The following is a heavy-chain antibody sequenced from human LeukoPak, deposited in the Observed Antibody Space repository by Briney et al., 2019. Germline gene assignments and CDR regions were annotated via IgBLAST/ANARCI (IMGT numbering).Heavy chain of an antibody. CDR2: IKQDGSEK. D-gene: IGHD4-17*01. Sequence: GGSLRLSCAASGFTFSSYRMSWVRQAPGKGLEWVANIKQDGSEKYYVDSVKGRFTISRDNAKNSLYLQMNSLRAEDTAVYYCARDYGDGGYFDYWGQGTLVTVSS. CDR3: ARDYGDGGYFDY. V-gene: IGHV3-7*01. J-gene: IGHJ4*02. CDR1: GFTFSSYR.